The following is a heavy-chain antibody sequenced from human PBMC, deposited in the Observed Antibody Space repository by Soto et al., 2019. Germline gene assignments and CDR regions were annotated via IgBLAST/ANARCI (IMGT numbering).Heavy chain of an antibody. V-gene: IGHV1-18*01. Sequence: QVQLVQSGAEVKKPGASVKVSCKASGYTFTSYGISWVRQAPGQGREWMGWISAYNGNTNYAQKLQGRVPMTTDTTTSTDYMELGSLRSDDTAVYYCARINRGSSWPRDYWGQGTQVTVSS. CDR1: GYTFTSYG. CDR3: ARINRGSSWPRDY. CDR2: ISAYNGNT. D-gene: IGHD6-13*01. J-gene: IGHJ4*02.